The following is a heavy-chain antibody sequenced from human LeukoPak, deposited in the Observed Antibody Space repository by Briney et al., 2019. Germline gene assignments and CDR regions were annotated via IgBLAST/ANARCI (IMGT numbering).Heavy chain of an antibody. J-gene: IGHJ3*02. CDR3: AGPAGARNAFDI. CDR2: IYYSGST. D-gene: IGHD3-10*01. Sequence: SETLSLTCTVSGGSISSGDYYWSWIRQPPGKGLEWIGYIYYSGSTNYNPSLKSRVTISVDTSKNQFSLKLSSVTAADTAVYYCAGPAGARNAFDIWGQGTMVTVSS. CDR1: GGSISSGDYY. V-gene: IGHV4-61*08.